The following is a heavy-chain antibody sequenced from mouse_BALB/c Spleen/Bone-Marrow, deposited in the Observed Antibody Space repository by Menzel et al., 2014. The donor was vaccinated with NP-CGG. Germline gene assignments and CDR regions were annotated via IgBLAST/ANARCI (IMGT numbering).Heavy chain of an antibody. D-gene: IGHD1-2*01. CDR3: ARQGYYGYSDY. CDR1: GFDFXRYW. V-gene: IGHV4-1*02. Sequence: VQLKESGGGLVQPGGSLKLSCAASGFDFXRYWMSWVRQAPGKGLEWIGEINPDSSTINYTPSLEDKFIISRDNAKNTLYLQMRKVRSEDTALYYCARQGYYGYSDYWGQGTTLTVSS. J-gene: IGHJ2*01. CDR2: INPDSSTI.